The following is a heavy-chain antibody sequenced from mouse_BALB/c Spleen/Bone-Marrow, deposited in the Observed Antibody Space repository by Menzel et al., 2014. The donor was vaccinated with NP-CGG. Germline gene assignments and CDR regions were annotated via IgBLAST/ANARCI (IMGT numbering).Heavy chain of an antibody. CDR2: ISTGSSTI. V-gene: IGHV5-17*02. Sequence: EVMLVESGGGLVQPGGSRKLSCAASGFTFSSFGMHWVRQAPEKGLEWVAYISTGSSTIYYADTVKGRFTISRDNPKNTLFLQVTSLRSEDTAMYYCARSDGAMDYWGQGTSVTVSS. D-gene: IGHD2-3*01. CDR1: GFTFSSFG. J-gene: IGHJ4*01. CDR3: ARSDGAMDY.